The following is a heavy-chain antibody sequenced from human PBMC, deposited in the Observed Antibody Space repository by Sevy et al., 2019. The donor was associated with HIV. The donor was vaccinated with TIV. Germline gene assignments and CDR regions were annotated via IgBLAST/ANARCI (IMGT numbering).Heavy chain of an antibody. CDR2: LKRDGSER. CDR3: ARDCSSTTCLWGLDV. V-gene: IGHV3-7*03. CDR1: GFSFSNYW. J-gene: IGHJ6*02. D-gene: IGHD2-2*01. Sequence: GGALRLSCAASGFSFSNYWMSWVRQAPGKGLEWVANLKRDGSERYYVDSVKGRFSISRDNAKNSLFLQMNSLRAEDTARYYCARDCSSTTCLWGLDVWGQGTTLTVSS.